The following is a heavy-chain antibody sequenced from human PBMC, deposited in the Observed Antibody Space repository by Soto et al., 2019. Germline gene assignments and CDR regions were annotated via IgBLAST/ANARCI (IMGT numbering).Heavy chain of an antibody. D-gene: IGHD6-6*01. J-gene: IGHJ6*02. CDR1: GYTFTSYG. CDR3: ARDSVWYSSSSDPSLLYVMDG. CDR2: ISAYNGNT. V-gene: IGHV1-18*01. Sequence: ASVKVSCKASGYTFTSYGISWVRQAPGQGLEWMGWISAYNGNTNYAQKLQGRVTMTTDTSTSTAYMELRSLRSDDTAVYYCARDSVWYSSSSDPSLLYVMDGWGQGSSVTVSS.